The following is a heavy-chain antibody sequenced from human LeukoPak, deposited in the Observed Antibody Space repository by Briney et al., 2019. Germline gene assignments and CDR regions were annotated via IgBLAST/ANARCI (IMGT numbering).Heavy chain of an antibody. V-gene: IGHV1-69*04. D-gene: IGHD3-3*01. Sequence: ASVKVSCKASGGTFSSYAISWVRQAPGQGLEWMGRIIPILGIANYAQKFQGRVTITADKSTSTAYMELSSLRSEDTAVYYCAKDGGGSLEWLPPMDVWGQGTTVTVSS. J-gene: IGHJ6*02. CDR2: IIPILGIA. CDR3: AKDGGGSLEWLPPMDV. CDR1: GGTFSSYA.